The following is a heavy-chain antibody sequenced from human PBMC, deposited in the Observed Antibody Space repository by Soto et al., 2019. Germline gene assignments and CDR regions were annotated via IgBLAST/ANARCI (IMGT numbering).Heavy chain of an antibody. Sequence: ESLSLSGTASGGPFSSYYCPLIRQPPGKGLELIGYIYYSGSTNYNPSLKSRVTISVDTSKNQFSLKLSSVTAADTAVYYCAGGTDQFTMVRGVIGYYYYGVEVWGQGTTVTVSS. D-gene: IGHD3-10*01. J-gene: IGHJ6*02. V-gene: IGHV4-59*01. CDR3: AGGTDQFTMVRGVIGYYYYGVEV. CDR2: IYYSGST. CDR1: GGPFSSYY.